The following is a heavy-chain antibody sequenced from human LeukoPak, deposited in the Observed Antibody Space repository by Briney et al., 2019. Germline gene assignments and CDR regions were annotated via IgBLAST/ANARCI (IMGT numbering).Heavy chain of an antibody. D-gene: IGHD4-17*01. CDR2: ISSSGSTI. CDR1: GFTFSDYY. CDR3: ATLHYDYGGNSATFYGMDV. J-gene: IGHJ6*02. V-gene: IGHV3-11*01. Sequence: GGSLRLSCAASGFTFSDYYMSWIRQAPGKGLEWVSYISSSGSTIYYADSVKGRFTISRDNAKNSLYLQMNSLRAEDTAVYYCATLHYDYGGNSATFYGMDVWGQGTTVTVSS.